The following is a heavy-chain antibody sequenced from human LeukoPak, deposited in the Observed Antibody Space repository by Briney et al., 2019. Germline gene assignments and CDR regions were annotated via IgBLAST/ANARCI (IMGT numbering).Heavy chain of an antibody. Sequence: GGSLRLSCAASGFTFSSYSMNWVRQAPGRGLEWVSSISSSSSYIYYADSVKGRFTISRDNAKNSLYLQMNSLRAEDTAVYYCARHVVAAVYYYYYYMDVWGKGTTVTVSS. J-gene: IGHJ6*03. D-gene: IGHD2-15*01. CDR3: ARHVVAAVYYYYYYMDV. V-gene: IGHV3-21*01. CDR1: GFTFSSYS. CDR2: ISSSSSYI.